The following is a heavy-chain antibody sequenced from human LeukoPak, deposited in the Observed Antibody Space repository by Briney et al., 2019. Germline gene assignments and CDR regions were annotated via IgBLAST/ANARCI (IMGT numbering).Heavy chain of an antibody. J-gene: IGHJ4*02. CDR1: GDSITSDY. V-gene: IGHV4-59*08. CDR3: ARYRDGDRDISLDI. D-gene: IGHD4-17*01. CDR2: INNRGTT. Sequence: SETLSLTCTVSGDSITSDYWSWIRQPPGKGLEWIGFINNRGTTSYNPSLTSRVTISRDMSRNQFALKLSSVSAADTAVYYCARYRDGDRDISLDIWGQGTLVTVSS.